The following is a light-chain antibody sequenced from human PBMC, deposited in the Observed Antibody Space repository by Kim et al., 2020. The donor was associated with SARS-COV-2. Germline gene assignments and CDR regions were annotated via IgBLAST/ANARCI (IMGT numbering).Light chain of an antibody. J-gene: IGKJ4*01. V-gene: IGKV1-5*01. Sequence: VGDRVTITCLASENIDRWLAWYQQKPGKAPKLLIYYVSSLESGVPSRFSGSGSGTEFTLTISSLQPDDFATYFCQQYLSSSPSVSFGGGTKVDIK. CDR2: YVS. CDR1: ENIDRW. CDR3: QQYLSSSPSVS.